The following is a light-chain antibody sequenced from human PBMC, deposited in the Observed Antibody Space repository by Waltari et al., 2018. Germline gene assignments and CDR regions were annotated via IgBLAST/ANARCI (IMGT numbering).Light chain of an antibody. CDR3: QQRRRWPLT. V-gene: IGKV3-11*01. J-gene: IGKJ4*01. CDR2: DTS. CDR1: QTVDTY. Sequence: EIVLTQSPATLSLSPGERATLPRRASQTVDTYLAWYQQRPGQAPRLLIYDTSNRATGIPDRFSGSGSETDFTLTISSLEPEDFAVYYCQQRRRWPLTFGGGSKVEI.